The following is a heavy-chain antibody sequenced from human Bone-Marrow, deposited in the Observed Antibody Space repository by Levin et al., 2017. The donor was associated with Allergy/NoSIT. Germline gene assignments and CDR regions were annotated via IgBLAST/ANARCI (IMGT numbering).Heavy chain of an antibody. D-gene: IGHD3-10*01. CDR3: ARGTSTYYYGSGGYRGYYYYGMDV. J-gene: IGHJ6*02. Sequence: SETLSLTCDVYGGSLSDYYWSWIRQPPGKGLEWIGEINDSGSTNYNPSLKSRVTISVETSKNQFSLNLTSVTAADTARYDCARGTSTYYYGSGGYRGYYYYGMDVWGLGTTVTVSS. V-gene: IGHV4-34*01. CDR2: INDSGST. CDR1: GGSLSDYY.